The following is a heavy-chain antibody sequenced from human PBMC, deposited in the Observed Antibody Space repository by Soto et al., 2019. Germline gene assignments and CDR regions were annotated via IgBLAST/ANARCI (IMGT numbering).Heavy chain of an antibody. Sequence: GSLRLSCAASGFTFSGYWMSWVRQAPGKGLEWVANINEDGSQKNYVDSVGGRFTISRDNAQNSLFLQMNSLRPEDTAVFYCAKGGWLDDWGPGTLVTVSS. CDR3: AKGGWLDD. CDR2: INEDGSQK. J-gene: IGHJ5*02. V-gene: IGHV3-7*03. CDR1: GFTFSGYW.